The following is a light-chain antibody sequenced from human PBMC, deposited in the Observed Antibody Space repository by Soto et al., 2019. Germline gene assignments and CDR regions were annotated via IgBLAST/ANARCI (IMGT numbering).Light chain of an antibody. J-gene: IGKJ1*01. CDR3: PHSTIHPSP. V-gene: IGKV1-5*03. Sequence: MQVTQSPSSLSASEGDRVTIPCRASQGISNWLAWYQQKPGKAPKLLIYEASSLERGVPSRFSGSGSGTEFTLTISILQPDDSTPYNSPHSTIHPSPFAQRTKAAIK. CDR1: QGISNW. CDR2: EAS.